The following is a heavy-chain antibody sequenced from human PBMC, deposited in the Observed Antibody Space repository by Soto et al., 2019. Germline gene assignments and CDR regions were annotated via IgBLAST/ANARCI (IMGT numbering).Heavy chain of an antibody. CDR1: GDAFTNYW. V-gene: IGHV5-51*01. D-gene: IGHD6-19*01. CDR2: IYPGDPDT. Sequence: GESLKISCKGSGDAFTNYWIAWVRQMPGKGLEWMGIIYPGDPDTGYSPSFQGQVTISADKSISTAYLQWSSLKASDTAMYYCARHLAVAARYGVDVWGQGTTVTVSS. J-gene: IGHJ6*02. CDR3: ARHLAVAARYGVDV.